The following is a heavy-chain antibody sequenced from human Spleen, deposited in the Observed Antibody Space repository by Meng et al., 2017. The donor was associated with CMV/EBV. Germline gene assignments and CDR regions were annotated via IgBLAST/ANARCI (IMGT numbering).Heavy chain of an antibody. D-gene: IGHD6-19*01. Sequence: GESLKISCAASGFTFSSYAMHWVRQAPGKGLEWVAVISYDGSNKYYADSVKGRFTIFRDNAKNSLYLQMNSLRTEDMALYYCAKAPYRSGWYGGFDHWGLGTLVTVSS. CDR3: AKAPYRSGWYGGFDH. V-gene: IGHV3-30*04. J-gene: IGHJ4*02. CDR2: ISYDGSNK. CDR1: GFTFSSYA.